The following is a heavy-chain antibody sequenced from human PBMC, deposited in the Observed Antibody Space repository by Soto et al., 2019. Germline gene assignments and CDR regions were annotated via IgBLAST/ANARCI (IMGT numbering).Heavy chain of an antibody. CDR3: ARAVDTAMVTFDY. J-gene: IGHJ4*02. V-gene: IGHV4-31*03. CDR2: IYYSGST. Sequence: SETLSLTCTVSGGSISSGGYYWSWIRQHPGKGLEWIGYIYYSGSTYYNPSLKSRVTISVDTSKNQFSLKLSSVTAADTAVYYCARAVDTAMVTFDYWGQGTLVTVSS. D-gene: IGHD5-18*01. CDR1: GGSISSGGYY.